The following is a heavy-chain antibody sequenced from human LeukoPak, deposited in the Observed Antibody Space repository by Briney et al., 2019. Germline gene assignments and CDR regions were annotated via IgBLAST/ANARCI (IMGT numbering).Heavy chain of an antibody. CDR3: ARVALGSYNWFDP. CDR1: GFIFSSYG. J-gene: IGHJ5*02. V-gene: IGHV3-33*01. CDR2: ILSDGSKD. D-gene: IGHD3-10*01. Sequence: PGGSLRLSCAASGFIFSSYGMHWVRQAPGKGLEWVAVILSDGSKDFYADSVKGRFTISRDNAKNTVYLQMNSLRAEDTAVYYCARVALGSYNWFDPWGQGTLVTVSS.